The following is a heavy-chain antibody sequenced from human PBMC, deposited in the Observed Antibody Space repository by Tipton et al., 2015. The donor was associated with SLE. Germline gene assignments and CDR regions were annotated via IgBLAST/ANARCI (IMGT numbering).Heavy chain of an antibody. CDR1: GGSLSGDTYY. J-gene: IGHJ3*02. CDR2: IFTSGNT. CDR3: ARVFPYDSSAYRVLGPFDI. D-gene: IGHD3-22*01. V-gene: IGHV4-61*02. Sequence: TLSLTCTVSGGSLSGDTYYWSWIRQPAGEGLEWIGRIFTSGNTNYNPSLKSRVTMSIDTSKNQLSLRLSSVTAADTAVYYCARVFPYDSSAYRVLGPFDIWGQGTLVTVSS.